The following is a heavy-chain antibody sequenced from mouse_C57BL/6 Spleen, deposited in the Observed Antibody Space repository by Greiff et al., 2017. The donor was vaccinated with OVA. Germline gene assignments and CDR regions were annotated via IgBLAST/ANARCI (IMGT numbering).Heavy chain of an antibody. J-gene: IGHJ3*01. CDR3: ARPDYDRDFRAWFAY. CDR2: IHPNSGST. CDR1: GYTFTSYW. V-gene: IGHV1-64*01. D-gene: IGHD2-4*01. Sequence: QVQLQQPGAELVKPGASVKLSCKASGYTFTSYWMPWVKQRPGQGLEWIGMIHPNSGSTNYNEKFKSKATLTVEKSSSTAYMQLSSLTSEDSAVYYCARPDYDRDFRAWFAYWGQGTLVTVSA.